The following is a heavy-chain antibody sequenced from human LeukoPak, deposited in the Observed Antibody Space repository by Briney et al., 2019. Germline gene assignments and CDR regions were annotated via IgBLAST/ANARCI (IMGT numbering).Heavy chain of an antibody. D-gene: IGHD3-10*01. Sequence: SETLSLTCAVYGGSFSGYYWSWIRQPPGKGLEWIGEINHSGSTNYNPSLKSRVTIDTSKNQFSLKLSSVTAADTAVYYCARVRITMVRGVKSLDYYYYYGMDVWGQGTTVTVSS. J-gene: IGHJ6*02. V-gene: IGHV4-34*01. CDR2: INHSGST. CDR1: GGSFSGYY. CDR3: ARVRITMVRGVKSLDYYYYYGMDV.